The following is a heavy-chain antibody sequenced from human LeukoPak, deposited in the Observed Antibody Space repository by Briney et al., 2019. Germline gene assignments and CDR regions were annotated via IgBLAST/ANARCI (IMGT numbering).Heavy chain of an antibody. CDR2: ISSSSSTI. Sequence: GGSLRLSCAASGFTFSSYSMNWVRQAPGKGLEWVSYISSSSSTIYYADSVKGRFTISRDNAKNSLYLQMNSLRAEDTAVYYCARDGQAVGYYGSGDPSDFDYWGQGTLVTVSS. CDR3: ARDGQAVGYYGSGDPSDFDY. CDR1: GFTFSSYS. J-gene: IGHJ4*02. D-gene: IGHD3-10*01. V-gene: IGHV3-48*04.